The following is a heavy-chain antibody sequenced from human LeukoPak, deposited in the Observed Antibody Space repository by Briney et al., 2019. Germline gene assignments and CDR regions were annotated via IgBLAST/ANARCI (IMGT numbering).Heavy chain of an antibody. CDR2: IKSKTDGGTT. D-gene: IGHD1-1*01. V-gene: IGHV3-15*01. Sequence: KPGGSLRLSCAASGFIFSSYSMNWVRQAPGKGLEWVGRIKSKTDGGTTDYAAPVKGRFTISRDDSKNTLYLQMNSLKTEDTAVYYCTTGRGELNWNSRGLPYYFDYWGQGTLVTVSS. J-gene: IGHJ4*02. CDR1: GFIFSSYS. CDR3: TTGRGELNWNSRGLPYYFDY.